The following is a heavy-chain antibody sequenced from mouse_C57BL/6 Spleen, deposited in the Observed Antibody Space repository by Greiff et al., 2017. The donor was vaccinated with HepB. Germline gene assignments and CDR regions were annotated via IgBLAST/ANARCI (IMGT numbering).Heavy chain of an antibody. CDR2: IRSKSNNYAT. J-gene: IGHJ2*01. CDR3: VRAGSYYGSLGY. CDR1: GFSFNTYA. Sequence: EVKLMESGGGLVQPKGSLKLSCAASGFSFNTYAMNWVRQAPGKGLEWVARIRSKSNNYATYYADSVKDRFTISRDDSESMLYLQMNNLKTEDTAMYYCVRAGSYYGSLGYWGQGTTLTVSS. V-gene: IGHV10-1*01. D-gene: IGHD1-1*01.